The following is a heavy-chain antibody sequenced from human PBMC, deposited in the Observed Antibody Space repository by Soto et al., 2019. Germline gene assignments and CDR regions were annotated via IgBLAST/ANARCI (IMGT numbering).Heavy chain of an antibody. J-gene: IGHJ3*02. CDR3: ARDQEETIYIGYGALDAFDI. V-gene: IGHV1-18*01. D-gene: IGHD3-10*01. CDR1: GYTFTSYD. CDR2: ISAYNGNT. Sequence: ASVKVSCKASGYTFTSYDISWVRQAPGQGLEWMGWISAYNGNTNYAQKLQGRVTMTTDTSTSTAYMELRSLRSDDTAVYYCARDQEETIYIGYGALDAFDIWGQGTMVTVSS.